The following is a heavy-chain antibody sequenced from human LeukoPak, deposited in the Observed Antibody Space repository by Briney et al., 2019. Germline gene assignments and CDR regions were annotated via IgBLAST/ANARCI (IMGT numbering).Heavy chain of an antibody. CDR3: ATRGNYREFDY. CDR1: GFTFSSYA. D-gene: IGHD1-26*01. J-gene: IGHJ4*02. Sequence: GGSLRLSCAASGFTFSSYAMSLVRQAPGKGLEWVSGISSSGGSTDYAGSVKGRFTISRDDSRNTLYMQMSSLRAEDTAIYYCATRGNYREFDYWGQGTLVTVPS. CDR2: ISSSGGST. V-gene: IGHV3-23*01.